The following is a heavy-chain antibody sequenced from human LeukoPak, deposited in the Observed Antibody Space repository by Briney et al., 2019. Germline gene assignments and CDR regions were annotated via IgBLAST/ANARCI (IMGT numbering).Heavy chain of an antibody. CDR2: IYYSGST. J-gene: IGHJ4*02. CDR3: ARSALGARDFDY. D-gene: IGHD1-26*01. CDR1: GGSISSSSYY. Sequence: PSETLSLTCTVSGGSISSSSYYWGWIRQPPGKGLEWIGSIYYSGSTYYNPSLKSRVTISVDTSKNQFSLKLSSVTAADTAVYYCARSALGARDFDYWGQGTLVTVSS. V-gene: IGHV4-39*07.